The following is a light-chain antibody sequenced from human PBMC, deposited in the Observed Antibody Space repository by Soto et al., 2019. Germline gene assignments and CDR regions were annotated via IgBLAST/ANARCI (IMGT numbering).Light chain of an antibody. J-gene: IGLJ3*02. Sequence: QLVLTQSPSVSASLGASVKLTCTLSSVHSTYAIAWHQQQPEKGPRFLMKINSDGSHSKGDGFFDRFSGSSSGAERHLTISSLQSEDEADYYCQSLGTGIQVFGGGTKLTVL. CDR3: QSLGTGIQV. CDR2: INSDGSH. V-gene: IGLV4-69*01. CDR1: SVHSTYA.